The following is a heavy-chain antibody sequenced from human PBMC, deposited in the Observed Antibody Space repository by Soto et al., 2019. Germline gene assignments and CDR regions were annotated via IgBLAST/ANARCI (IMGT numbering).Heavy chain of an antibody. J-gene: IGHJ6*03. D-gene: IGHD3-3*01. Sequence: ASVKVSCKASGYTFTSYGISWVRQAPGQGLEWMGWISAYNGNTNYAQKLQGRVTMTTDTSTSTAYMELRSLRSDDTAVYYCARDSPGYDFWSGRPVLIYYMDVWGKGTTVTVSS. V-gene: IGHV1-18*01. CDR3: ARDSPGYDFWSGRPVLIYYMDV. CDR1: GYTFTSYG. CDR2: ISAYNGNT.